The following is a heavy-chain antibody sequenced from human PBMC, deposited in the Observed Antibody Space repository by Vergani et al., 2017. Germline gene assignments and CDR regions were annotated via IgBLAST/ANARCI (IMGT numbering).Heavy chain of an antibody. J-gene: IGHJ4*02. CDR1: GYSISSGYY. D-gene: IGHD1-26*01. CDR3: ARGGELPFDY. CDR2: IYYSGST. V-gene: IGHV4-38-2*02. Sequence: QVQLQESGPGLVKPSETLSLTCTVSGYSISSGYYWGWIRQPPGKGLEWIGSIYYSGSTYYNPSLKSRVTISVDTSKNQFSLKLSSVTAADTAVYYCARGGELPFDYWGQGTLVTVSS.